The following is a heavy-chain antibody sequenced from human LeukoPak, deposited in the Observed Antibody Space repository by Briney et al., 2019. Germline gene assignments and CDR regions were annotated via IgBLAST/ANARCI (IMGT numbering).Heavy chain of an antibody. CDR1: GYSFTTYG. D-gene: IGHD2-2*01. CDR2: ISAFNGNT. Sequence: ASVKVSCKASGYSFTTYGITWVRQAPGQGLEWMGWISAFNGNTNYAQKLQGRVTMTTDTSTSTAYMELRSLRSDDAAVYYCARDFCSSTSCYFTSWGQGTLVTVSS. J-gene: IGHJ4*02. V-gene: IGHV1-18*01. CDR3: ARDFCSSTSCYFTS.